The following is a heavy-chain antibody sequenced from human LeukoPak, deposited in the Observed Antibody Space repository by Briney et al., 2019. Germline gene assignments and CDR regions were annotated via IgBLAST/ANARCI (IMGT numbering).Heavy chain of an antibody. V-gene: IGHV4-31*03. CDR2: IYYSGST. Sequence: SETLSLTCTVSGGSISSGGYYWSWIRQHPGKGLEWIGYIYYSGSTYYNPSLKSRVTISVDTSKNQFSLKLSSVTAADTAVYYCARGGYSYGFDYWGQGTLVTVSS. CDR1: GGSISSGGYY. CDR3: ARGGYSYGFDY. J-gene: IGHJ4*02. D-gene: IGHD5-18*01.